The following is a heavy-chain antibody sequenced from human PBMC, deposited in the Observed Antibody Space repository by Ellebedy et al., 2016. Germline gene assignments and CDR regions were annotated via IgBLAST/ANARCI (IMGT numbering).Heavy chain of an antibody. Sequence: GGSLRLSCEVSGFTVSDNYMSWVRQAPGKGLEWVSIIYNSGSTFYTDSVKGRFTISRDNSKNTLYLQMNSLRAEDTAVYYCAGDSRGKAAAGTSLQYWGQGTLVTVSS. D-gene: IGHD6-13*01. CDR2: IYNSGST. CDR1: GFTVSDNY. J-gene: IGHJ4*02. CDR3: AGDSRGKAAAGTSLQY. V-gene: IGHV3-53*01.